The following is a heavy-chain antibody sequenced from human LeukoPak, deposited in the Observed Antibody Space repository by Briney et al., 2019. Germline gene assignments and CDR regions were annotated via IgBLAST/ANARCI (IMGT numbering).Heavy chain of an antibody. CDR3: ARYRYSSGWLRYFDL. D-gene: IGHD6-19*01. J-gene: IGHJ2*01. V-gene: IGHV4-59*08. CDR1: GGSISSYY. CDR2: IYYSGST. Sequence: SETLSLTCTVSGGSISSYYWSWIRQPPGKGLEWIGYIYYSGSTNYNPSLMSRVTISVGTSKNQFSLKLSSVTAADTAMYYCARYRYSSGWLRYFDLWGRGTQVTVSS.